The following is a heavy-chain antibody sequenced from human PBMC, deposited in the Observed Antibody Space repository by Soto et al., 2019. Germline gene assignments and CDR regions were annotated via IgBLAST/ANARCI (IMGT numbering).Heavy chain of an antibody. CDR3: ARDSKGDDYGDYGPSDY. D-gene: IGHD4-17*01. Sequence: QVQLVESGGGVVQPGRSLRLSCAASGFTFSSYGMHWVRRAPGKGLEWVAVIWYDGSNKYYADSVKGRFTISRDNSKNTLYLQMNSLRAEDTAVYYCARDSKGDDYGDYGPSDYWGQGTLVTVSS. V-gene: IGHV3-33*01. CDR2: IWYDGSNK. CDR1: GFTFSSYG. J-gene: IGHJ4*02.